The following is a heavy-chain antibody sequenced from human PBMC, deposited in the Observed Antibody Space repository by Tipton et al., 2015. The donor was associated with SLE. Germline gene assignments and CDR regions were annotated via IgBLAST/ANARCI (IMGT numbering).Heavy chain of an antibody. J-gene: IGHJ2*01. Sequence: TLSLTCTVSGASISSHYWNWIRQSPGKGLEWIGYIYYSGSTNYNPSLKSRVTISVDRSKKQLSLRLTSVTAADTAVYYCARDRRLIAAPSFWWYFDLWGRGTLVTVSS. CDR1: GASISSHY. CDR2: IYYSGST. CDR3: ARDRRLIAAPSFWWYFDL. D-gene: IGHD6-13*01. V-gene: IGHV4-59*11.